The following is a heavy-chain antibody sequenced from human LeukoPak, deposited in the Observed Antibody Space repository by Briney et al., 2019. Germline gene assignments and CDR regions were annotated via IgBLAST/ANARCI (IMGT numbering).Heavy chain of an antibody. J-gene: IGHJ5*02. CDR1: GGSITSHF. Sequence: SETLSLTCTVSGGSITSHFWSWIRQPPGKGLQWIGYIYYRGSTNFNPSLKSRVTMSVDTSKNQFSLKITSVTAADTAVYYCAREMPTNWIDPWGQGTLVTVSS. CDR3: AREMPTNWIDP. CDR2: IYYRGST. D-gene: IGHD5-24*01. V-gene: IGHV4-59*11.